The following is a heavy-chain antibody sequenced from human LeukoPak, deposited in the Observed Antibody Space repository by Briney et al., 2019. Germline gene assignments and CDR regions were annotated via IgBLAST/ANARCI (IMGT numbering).Heavy chain of an antibody. V-gene: IGHV3-23*01. CDR1: GFTFSSYA. CDR2: ISNSGGSA. Sequence: GGSLRLSCAASGFTFSSYAMSWVRQAPGKGLEWVSGISNSGGSAYYADSVKGRFTISRDNSKNALYLQMNSLRAEDTAVYYCARASFQRWLQLGGDWGQGALVTVSS. D-gene: IGHD5-24*01. CDR3: ARASFQRWLQLGGD. J-gene: IGHJ4*02.